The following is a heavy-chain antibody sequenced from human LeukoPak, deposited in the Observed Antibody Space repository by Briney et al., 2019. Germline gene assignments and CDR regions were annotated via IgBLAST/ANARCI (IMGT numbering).Heavy chain of an antibody. V-gene: IGHV4-34*01. CDR3: VRGSRVYCGGDCYYS. D-gene: IGHD2-21*02. CDR2: INPSGST. CDR1: GGSFSGYY. Sequence: SETLSLTCTVSGGSFSGYYWSWIRQPPDKGLEWIGEINPSGSTNYNPPLKTRVTISTDTSKNHFSLNLNSVTAADTGVYYCVRGSRVYCGGDCYYSWGQGTLVTVSS. J-gene: IGHJ4*02.